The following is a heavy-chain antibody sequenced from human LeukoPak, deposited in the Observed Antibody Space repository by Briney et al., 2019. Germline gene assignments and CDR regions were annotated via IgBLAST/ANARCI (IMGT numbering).Heavy chain of an antibody. CDR2: IINGGSI. CDR1: CFSIISYI. Sequence: GGARRLSSSAPCFSIISYILHWVRPAPGKGRQYVSGIINGGSIDYANSVKGRFTISRDNSKNTMYLQMGSRRPEDMAVYYCAKDFNYRSGFDYWGQGILVTVSS. D-gene: IGHD1-1*01. CDR3: AKDFNYRSGFDY. V-gene: IGHV3-64*01. J-gene: IGHJ4*02.